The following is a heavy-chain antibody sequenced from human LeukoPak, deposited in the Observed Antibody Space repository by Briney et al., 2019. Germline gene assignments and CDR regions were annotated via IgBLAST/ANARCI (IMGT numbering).Heavy chain of an antibody. Sequence: SETLSLTCAVYGGSFSGYYWSWIRQPPGKGLEWIGEINYSGSTNYNPSLKSRVTISVDTSKNQFSLKLSSVTAADTAVYYCARGMYYYDSRNYFDYWGQGTLVTVSS. J-gene: IGHJ4*02. D-gene: IGHD3-22*01. CDR1: GGSFSGYY. V-gene: IGHV4-34*01. CDR2: INYSGST. CDR3: ARGMYYYDSRNYFDY.